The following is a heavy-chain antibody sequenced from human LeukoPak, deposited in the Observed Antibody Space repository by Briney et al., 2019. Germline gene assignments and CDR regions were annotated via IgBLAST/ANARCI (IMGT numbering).Heavy chain of an antibody. D-gene: IGHD1-26*01. CDR2: IYYSGST. CDR3: ARYIVSYPHDAFDI. J-gene: IGHJ3*02. Sequence: SETLSLTCTVSGGSISTYYWSWIRQPPGKGLEWIGYIYYSGSTSYNPSLKSRVTISVDTSKNQFSLKLSSVTAADTAFYYCARYIVSYPHDAFDIWGQGTMVTVSS. V-gene: IGHV4-59*01. CDR1: GGSISTYY.